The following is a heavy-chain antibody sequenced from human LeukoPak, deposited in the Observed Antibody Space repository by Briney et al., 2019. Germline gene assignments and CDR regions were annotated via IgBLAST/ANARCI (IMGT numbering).Heavy chain of an antibody. CDR1: GGSISSYY. D-gene: IGHD3-22*01. J-gene: IGHJ3*02. Sequence: SETLSLTCTVSGGSISSYYWSWIRQPPGKGLEWIGCIYYGGSTNYNPSLKSRVTISVDTSKNQFSLKLSSVTAADTAVYYCARLGGYYYDSSGYYYNDAFDIWGQGTMVTVSS. CDR2: IYYGGST. CDR3: ARLGGYYYDSSGYYYNDAFDI. V-gene: IGHV4-59*08.